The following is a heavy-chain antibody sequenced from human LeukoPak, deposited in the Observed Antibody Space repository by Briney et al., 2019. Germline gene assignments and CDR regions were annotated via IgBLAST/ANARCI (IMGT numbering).Heavy chain of an antibody. V-gene: IGHV1-69*01. CDR1: GGTFSNYG. Sequence: SVKVSCKASGGTFSNYGIGWVRQAPGQGLEWMGGIIPISGTTNYAQNFQGRLTITADESTTTAYMELASLRFDDTAVYYCARFDPGVHPGDYWGQGTLVTVSS. D-gene: IGHD3-10*01. J-gene: IGHJ4*02. CDR2: IIPISGTT. CDR3: ARFDPGVHPGDY.